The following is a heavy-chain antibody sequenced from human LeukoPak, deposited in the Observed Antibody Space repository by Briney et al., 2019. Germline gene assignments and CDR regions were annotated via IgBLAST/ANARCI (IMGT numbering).Heavy chain of an antibody. D-gene: IGHD3-22*01. Sequence: GGSLRLSCAASGFTFSSYSMNWVRQAAGKGLEWVSSISSSSSYMYYADSVNGRFTISSDNAKNSLYLQMNSLRAEDTAVYYCARDGPRYYYDSSGSHAFYIWGQGTMVTVSS. CDR3: ARDGPRYYYDSSGSHAFYI. J-gene: IGHJ3*02. CDR1: GFTFSSYS. V-gene: IGHV3-21*01. CDR2: ISSSSSYM.